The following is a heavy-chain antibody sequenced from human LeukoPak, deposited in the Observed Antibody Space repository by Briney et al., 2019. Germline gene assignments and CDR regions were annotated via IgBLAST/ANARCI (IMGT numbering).Heavy chain of an antibody. J-gene: IGHJ4*02. CDR3: ARGKNYYGSGSKDY. CDR2: ISYDGSNK. Sequence: PGGSLRLSCAASGFTFSSYAMHWVRQAPGKGLEWVAVISYDGSNKYYADSVKGRFTISRDNSKNTLYLQMNSLRAEDTAVYYCARGKNYYGSGSKDYWGQGTLVTVSS. CDR1: GFTFSSYA. V-gene: IGHV3-30*04. D-gene: IGHD3-10*01.